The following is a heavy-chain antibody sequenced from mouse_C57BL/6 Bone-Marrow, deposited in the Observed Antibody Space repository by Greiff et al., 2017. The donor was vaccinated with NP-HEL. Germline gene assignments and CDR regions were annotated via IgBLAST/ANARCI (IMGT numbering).Heavy chain of an antibody. J-gene: IGHJ2*01. D-gene: IGHD1-1*01. CDR2: IDPETGGT. Sequence: LQESGAELVRPGASVTLSCKASGYTFTDYEMHWVKQTPVHGLEWIGAIDPETGGTAYNQKFKGKAILTADKSSSTAYMELRSLTSEDSAVYYCTCFLGTTVGGDYWGQGTTLTVSS. CDR3: TCFLGTTVGGDY. CDR1: GYTFTDYE. V-gene: IGHV1-15*01.